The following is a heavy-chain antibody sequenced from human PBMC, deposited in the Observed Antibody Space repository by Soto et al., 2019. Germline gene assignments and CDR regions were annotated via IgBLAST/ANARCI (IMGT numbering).Heavy chain of an antibody. J-gene: IGHJ5*02. CDR1: GGSISSGGYY. Sequence: QVQLQESGPGLVKPSQTLSLTCTVSGGSISSGGYYWSWIRQHPGKGLEWIGYIYYSGSTYYNPSLKSRVTISVDTSKNQFSLKLSSVTAADTAVYYCARDLSVVVPAAPHEYNWFDPWGQGTLDTVSS. V-gene: IGHV4-31*03. CDR2: IYYSGST. CDR3: ARDLSVVVPAAPHEYNWFDP. D-gene: IGHD2-2*01.